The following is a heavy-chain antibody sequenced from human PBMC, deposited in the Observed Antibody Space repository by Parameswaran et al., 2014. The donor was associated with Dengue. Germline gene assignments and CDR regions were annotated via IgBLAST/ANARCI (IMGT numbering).Heavy chain of an antibody. J-gene: IGHJ4*02. V-gene: IGHV4-34*01. CDR3: ARGRPGYYDILTGYYNFDYPNFDY. D-gene: IGHD3-9*01. CDR2: INHSGST. CDR1: GGSFSGYY. Sequence: GSLRLSCAVYGGSFSGYYWSWIRQPPGKGLEWIGEINHSGSTNYNPSLKSRVTISVDTSKNQFSLKLSSVTAADTAVYYCARGRPGYYDILTGYYNFDYPNFDYWGQGTLVTVSS.